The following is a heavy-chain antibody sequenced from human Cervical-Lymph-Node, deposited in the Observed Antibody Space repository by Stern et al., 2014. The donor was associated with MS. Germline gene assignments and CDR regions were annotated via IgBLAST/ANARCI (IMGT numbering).Heavy chain of an antibody. CDR1: GYSLSEIS. Sequence: QVQLVESGAEVKKPGVSVKVSCKVSGYSLSEISMHWVRQAPGKGLEWMGVFDTEKDETVYAQKFQGRLTMTEDTSTDTAYMELSSLRSEDTATYYCAGGGGTIDIWGQGTAVIVSS. D-gene: IGHD1-26*01. V-gene: IGHV1-24*01. CDR3: AGGGGTIDI. CDR2: FDTEKDET. J-gene: IGHJ3*02.